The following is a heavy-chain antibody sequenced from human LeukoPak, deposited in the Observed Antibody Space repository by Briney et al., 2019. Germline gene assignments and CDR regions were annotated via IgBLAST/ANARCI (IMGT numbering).Heavy chain of an antibody. D-gene: IGHD6-13*01. V-gene: IGHV3-30*04. CDR1: GFTFSSYA. CDR3: ARDPGYSSSWYYFDY. Sequence: GGSLRLSCAASGFTFSSYAMHWVRQAPGKGLEWVAVISYDGSNKYYADSVKGRFTISRDNPKNTLYLQMNSLRAEDTAVYYRARDPGYSSSWYYFDYWGQGTLVTVSS. J-gene: IGHJ4*02. CDR2: ISYDGSNK.